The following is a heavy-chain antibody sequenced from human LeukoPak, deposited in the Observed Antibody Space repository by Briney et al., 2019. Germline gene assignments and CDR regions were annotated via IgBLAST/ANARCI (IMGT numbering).Heavy chain of an antibody. CDR1: GYTFTGYY. J-gene: IGHJ5*02. CDR2: INPNSGGT. Sequence: ASVKVSCKASGYTFTGYYVHWVRQAPGQGLEWMGWINPNSGGTNYAQKFQGRVTMTRDTSISTAYMELSRLRSDDPAVYYCARDQGSIYGSGSFHWFDPWGQGTLVTVSS. V-gene: IGHV1-2*02. CDR3: ARDQGSIYGSGSFHWFDP. D-gene: IGHD3-10*01.